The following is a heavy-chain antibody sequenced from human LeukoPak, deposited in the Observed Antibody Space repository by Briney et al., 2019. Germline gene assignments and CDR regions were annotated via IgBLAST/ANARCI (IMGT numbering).Heavy chain of an antibody. CDR1: GYTFTSYG. Sequence: GASVKVSCKASGYTFTSYGISWVRQAPGQGLEWMGRIIPILGIANYAQKFQGRVTITADKSTSTAYMELSSLRSEDTAVYYCASHYYDFWSVNYYYYGMDVWGQGTTVTVSS. J-gene: IGHJ6*02. CDR2: IIPILGIA. CDR3: ASHYYDFWSVNYYYYGMDV. D-gene: IGHD3-3*01. V-gene: IGHV1-69*04.